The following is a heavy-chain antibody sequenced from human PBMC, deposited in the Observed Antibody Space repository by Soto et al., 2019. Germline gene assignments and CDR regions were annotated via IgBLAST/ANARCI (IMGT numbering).Heavy chain of an antibody. CDR3: ARGNHGNDY. D-gene: IGHD4-17*01. CDR2: INSDGGST. CDR1: GFTFSDYW. J-gene: IGHJ4*02. V-gene: IGHV3-74*01. Sequence: GGSLRLSCAASGFTFSDYWMHWVRQVPGKGLIWVSRINSDGGSTSYADSVKGRFTITRDNAEKTLYLHMDSLTAEDTAVYYCARGNHGNDYWGQGTLVTVSS.